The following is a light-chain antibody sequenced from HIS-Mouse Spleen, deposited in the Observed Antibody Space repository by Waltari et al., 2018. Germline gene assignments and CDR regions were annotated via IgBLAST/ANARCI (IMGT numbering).Light chain of an antibody. CDR2: EVS. V-gene: IGLV2-18*02. J-gene: IGLJ1*01. CDR3: SSYTSSSTV. CDR1: SSDVGSYNR. Sequence: QSALTQPPSVSGSPGPSVTISCTGPSSDVGSYNRVSWYQQPPGTAPKLMIYEVSNRPSGVPDRFSGSKSGNTASLTISGLQAEDEADYYCSSYTSSSTVFGTGTKVTVL.